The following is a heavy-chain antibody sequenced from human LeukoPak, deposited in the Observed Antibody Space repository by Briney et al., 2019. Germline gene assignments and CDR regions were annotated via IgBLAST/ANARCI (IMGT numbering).Heavy chain of an antibody. J-gene: IGHJ5*02. CDR1: GGSISSGGYY. CDR3: ARLTSTVTDNWFDP. Sequence: SQTLSLTCTVSGGSISSGGYYWSWIRQPPGKGLEWIGYIYHSGSTYYNPSLKSRVTISVDRSKNQFSLKLSSVTAADTAAYYCARLTSTVTDNWFDPWGQGTLVTVSS. D-gene: IGHD4-17*01. V-gene: IGHV4-30-2*01. CDR2: IYHSGST.